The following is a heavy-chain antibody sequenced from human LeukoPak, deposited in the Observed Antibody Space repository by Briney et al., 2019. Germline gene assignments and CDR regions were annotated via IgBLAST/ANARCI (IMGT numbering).Heavy chain of an antibody. CDR1: GGSISSHY. CDR3: ARHRDSLGFHNWFDP. J-gene: IGHJ5*02. V-gene: IGHV4-59*08. CDR2: TFYTGST. Sequence: SETLSLTCTVSGGSISSHYWSWIRQSPGRGLEWIGFTFYTGSTNSNPSLKSRVTMSADPSKNQVSLRLISVPAADTAIYYCARHRDSLGFHNWFDPWGQGTLVSVSS. D-gene: IGHD3-16*01.